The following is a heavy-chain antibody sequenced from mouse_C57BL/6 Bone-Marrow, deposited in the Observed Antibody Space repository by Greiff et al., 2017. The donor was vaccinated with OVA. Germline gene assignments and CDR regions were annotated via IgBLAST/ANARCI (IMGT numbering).Heavy chain of an antibody. CDR2: IYPGGGYT. CDR1: GYTFTNYW. CDR3: ARGGLRYFDY. D-gene: IGHD3-1*01. J-gene: IGHJ2*01. Sequence: QVQLKQSGAELVWPGPSVKMSCKASGYTFTNYWIGWAKQRPGHGLEWIGDIYPGGGYTNYNEKFKGKATLTADKSSSTAYMQFSSLTSEDSAIYYCARGGLRYFDYWGQGTTLTVSS. V-gene: IGHV1-63*01.